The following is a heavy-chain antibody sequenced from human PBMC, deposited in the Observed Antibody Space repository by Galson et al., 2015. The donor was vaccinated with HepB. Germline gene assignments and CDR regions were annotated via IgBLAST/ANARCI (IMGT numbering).Heavy chain of an antibody. D-gene: IGHD3/OR15-3a*01. J-gene: IGHJ4*02. CDR3: ARDLMTPRHLGRLN. CDR2: ISSSSSTI. CDR1: GFTFSSYS. Sequence: SLRLSCAASGFTFSSYSMNWVRQAPGKGLEWVSYISSSSSTIYYADSVKGRFTISSDNAKNSLYLQMNSLRDEDTAVYYCARDLMTPRHLGRLNWGQGTLVTVSS. V-gene: IGHV3-48*02.